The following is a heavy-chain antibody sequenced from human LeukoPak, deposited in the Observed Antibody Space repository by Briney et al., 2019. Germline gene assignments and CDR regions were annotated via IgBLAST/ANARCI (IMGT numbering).Heavy chain of an antibody. CDR1: GFTFSSYA. CDR3: ARSNSGYSLYFDY. CDR2: ISYDGSNK. J-gene: IGHJ4*02. V-gene: IGHV3-30*04. D-gene: IGHD3-22*01. Sequence: PGRSLRLSCAASGFTFSSYAMHRVRQAPGKGLEWVAVISYDGSNKYYADSVKGRFTISRDNSKNTLYLQMNSLRAEDTAVYYCARSNSGYSLYFDYWGQGTLVTVSS.